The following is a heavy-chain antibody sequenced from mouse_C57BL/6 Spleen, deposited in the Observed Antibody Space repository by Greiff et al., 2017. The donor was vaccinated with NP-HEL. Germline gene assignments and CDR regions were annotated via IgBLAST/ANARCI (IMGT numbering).Heavy chain of an antibody. CDR3: ARTYGSSSGYFDV. CDR2: IDPSDSYT. V-gene: IGHV1-69*01. CDR1: GYTFTSYW. J-gene: IGHJ1*03. Sequence: QVQLKQPGAELVMPGASVKLSCKASGYTFTSYWMHWVKQRPGQGLEWIGEIDPSDSYTNYNQKFKGKSTLTVDKSSSTAYMQLSSLTSEDSAVYYCARTYGSSSGYFDVWGTGTTVTVSS. D-gene: IGHD1-1*01.